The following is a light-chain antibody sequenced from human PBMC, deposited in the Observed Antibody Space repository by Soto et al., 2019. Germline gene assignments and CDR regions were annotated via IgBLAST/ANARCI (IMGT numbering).Light chain of an antibody. Sequence: EIVLTQSPATLSLSPGERATLSCRASQIVSTYLALYQHKPGQAHRLMXYDASTWASGIRIRSSGSGCGTGFTLTLSSLEPEAFAVSYCQHRRKWPRNTFGQGTRLEIK. CDR2: DAS. J-gene: IGKJ5*01. V-gene: IGKV3-11*01. CDR1: QIVSTY. CDR3: QHRRKWPRNT.